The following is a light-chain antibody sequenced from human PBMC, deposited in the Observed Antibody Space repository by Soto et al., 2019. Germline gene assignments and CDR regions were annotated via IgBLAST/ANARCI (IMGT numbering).Light chain of an antibody. J-gene: IGKJ2*01. CDR2: LGS. V-gene: IGKV2-28*01. Sequence: DIVMTQSPLSLPVTPGEPASISCRSSQSLLHSNGYNYLDWYLQKPGQSPQLLIYLGSNRASGVPDRFSGSGSGTDFTLKISRVEAEDVGVYYCMQGLQPTYTFGQGTKLEIK. CDR3: MQGLQPTYT. CDR1: QSLLHSNGYNY.